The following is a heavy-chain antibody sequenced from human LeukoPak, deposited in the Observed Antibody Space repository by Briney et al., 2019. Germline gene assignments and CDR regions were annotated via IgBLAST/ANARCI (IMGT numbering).Heavy chain of an antibody. J-gene: IGHJ4*02. CDR3: ARDLLDTAMAAFDD. CDR2: ISYDGSNK. CDR1: GFTFSSYA. D-gene: IGHD5-18*01. V-gene: IGHV3-30*04. Sequence: PGRSLRLSCAASGFTFSSYAMHWVRQAPGKGLEWVAVISYDGSNKYYADSVKGRFTISRDNSKNTLYLQMNSLRAEDTAVYYCARDLLDTAMAAFDDWGQGTLVTVSS.